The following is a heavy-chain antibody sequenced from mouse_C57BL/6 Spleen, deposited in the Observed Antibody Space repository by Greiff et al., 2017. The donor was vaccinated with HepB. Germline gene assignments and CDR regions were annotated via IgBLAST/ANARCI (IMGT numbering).Heavy chain of an antibody. CDR2: ISYDGSN. J-gene: IGHJ2*01. CDR3: ARDGPYDYHESSFDY. Sequence: VQLKESGPGLVKPSQSLSLTCSVTGYSITSGYYWNWIRQFPGNKLEWMGYISYDGSNNYNPSLKNRISITRDTSKNQFFLKLNSVTTEDTATYYCARDGPYDYHESSFDYWGQGTTLTVSS. CDR1: GYSITSGYY. V-gene: IGHV3-6*01. D-gene: IGHD2-4*01.